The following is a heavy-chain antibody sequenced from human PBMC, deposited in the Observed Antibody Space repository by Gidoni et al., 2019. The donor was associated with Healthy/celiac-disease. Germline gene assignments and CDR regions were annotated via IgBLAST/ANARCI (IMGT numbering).Heavy chain of an antibody. V-gene: IGHV3-23*01. CDR3: APRVVGATVHGDY. Sequence: EVQLLESGGGLVQPGGSLRLSCAASGFTFSSYAMSWVRQAPGKGLEWVSAISGSGGSTYYADSVKGRFTIYRDNSKNTLYLQMNSLRAEDTAVYYCAPRVVGATVHGDYWGQGTLVTVSS. CDR2: ISGSGGST. CDR1: GFTFSSYA. D-gene: IGHD1-26*01. J-gene: IGHJ4*02.